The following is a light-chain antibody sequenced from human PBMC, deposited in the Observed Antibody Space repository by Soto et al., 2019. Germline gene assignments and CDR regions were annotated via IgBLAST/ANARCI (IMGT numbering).Light chain of an antibody. J-gene: IGKJ3*01. CDR2: DAS. CDR1: QSISNY. Sequence: DIQMTQSPSTLSASVGDRVTITCRASQSISNYLAWYQQKPGKAPKLLICDASSLESGVLSRFSGTGFGTEFTLTISSLQPDDFATYYCQQYNSYSSFGPGTKVDIK. CDR3: QQYNSYSS. V-gene: IGKV1-5*01.